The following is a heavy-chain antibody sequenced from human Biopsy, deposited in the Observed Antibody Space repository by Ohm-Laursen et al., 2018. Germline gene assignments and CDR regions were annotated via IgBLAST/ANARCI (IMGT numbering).Heavy chain of an antibody. Sequence: SSVKVSCKAPGATFSNYAINWLRQAPGQGLEWMGGINPMFGTAKYAQRFQGRVTITADKSTSTADMELSSLRSDDTAVYYCARSFGVVINFEHNWFDPWGQGTLVTVSS. CDR3: ARSFGVVINFEHNWFDP. D-gene: IGHD3-3*01. CDR1: GATFSNYA. J-gene: IGHJ5*02. V-gene: IGHV1-69*06. CDR2: INPMFGTA.